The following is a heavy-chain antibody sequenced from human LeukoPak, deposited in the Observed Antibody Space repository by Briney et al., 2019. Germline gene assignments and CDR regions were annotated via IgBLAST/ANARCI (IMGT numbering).Heavy chain of an antibody. D-gene: IGHD3-22*01. CDR2: IQTSGST. J-gene: IGHJ4*02. Sequence: KPSETLSLTCTVSGGSISSYYWSWIRQPAGRGLEWIGRIQTSGSTNYNPSLKSRVTMSVDTSRNQFSLKLTSVTAADTAVYYCARESKSYDGSGFYHDYWGQGTLVAVSS. CDR3: ARESKSYDGSGFYHDY. CDR1: GGSISSYY. V-gene: IGHV4-4*07.